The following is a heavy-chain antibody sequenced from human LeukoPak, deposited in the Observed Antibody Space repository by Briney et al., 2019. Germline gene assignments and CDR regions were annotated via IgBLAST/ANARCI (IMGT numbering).Heavy chain of an antibody. V-gene: IGHV1-69*04. CDR3: ARATYGDYAS. Sequence: SVKVSCKASGGTFSSYAISWVRQAPGQGLEWMGRIIPILGIANYAQKFQGRVTITADKSTSTAYMELSSLRSEDTAVHYCARATYGDYASWGQGTLVTVSS. CDR1: GGTFSSYA. D-gene: IGHD4-17*01. CDR2: IIPILGIA. J-gene: IGHJ5*02.